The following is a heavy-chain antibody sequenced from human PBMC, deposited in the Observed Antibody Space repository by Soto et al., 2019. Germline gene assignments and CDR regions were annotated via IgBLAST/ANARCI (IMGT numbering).Heavy chain of an antibody. V-gene: IGHV4-34*01. Sequence: SSETLSLTCAVYGGSFSGYYWSWIRQPPGKGLEWIGEINHSGSTNYNPSLKSRVTISVDTSKNQFSLKLSSVTAADTAVYYCARRRDGYNYDYWGQGTLVTVSS. CDR2: INHSGST. J-gene: IGHJ4*02. D-gene: IGHD5-12*01. CDR3: ARRRDGYNYDY. CDR1: GGSFSGYY.